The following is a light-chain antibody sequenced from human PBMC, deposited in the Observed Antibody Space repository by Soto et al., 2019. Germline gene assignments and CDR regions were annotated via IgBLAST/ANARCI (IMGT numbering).Light chain of an antibody. CDR1: QSVSSSY. CDR3: QQYGSSPPYT. Sequence: ENVLTQSPGTLSLSPGERATLSCRASQSVSSSYLAWYQQKPGQAPRLLIYGASSRATGIPDGFSGSGSGTDFTLTISRLEPEDFAVYYCQQYGSSPPYTFGQGTKVEIK. V-gene: IGKV3-20*01. CDR2: GAS. J-gene: IGKJ2*01.